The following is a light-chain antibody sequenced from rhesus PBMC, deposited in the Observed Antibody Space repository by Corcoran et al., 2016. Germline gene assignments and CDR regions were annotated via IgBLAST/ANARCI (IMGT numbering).Light chain of an antibody. J-gene: IGLJ3*01. V-gene: IGLV7-76*01. CDR1: TGAVTSGNY. CDR2: NTN. CDR3: WLYYSGAVL. Sequence: QAVVTREPSLTVSPGGTVTLTCGSSTGAVTSGNYPHWFQQKPGQAPRGLIYNTNSKHSWTPARFSGSLAGGKAALTLSGAQSEDGAGYYWWLYYSGAVLFGGGTRLTVL.